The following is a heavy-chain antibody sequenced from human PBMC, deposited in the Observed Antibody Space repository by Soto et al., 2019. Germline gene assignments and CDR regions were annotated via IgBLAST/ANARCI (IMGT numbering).Heavy chain of an antibody. D-gene: IGHD2-2*01. CDR1: GYSFTSYW. V-gene: IGHV5-10-1*01. Sequence: GESLKISCKGSGYSFTSYWISWVRQMPGKGLEWMGRIDPSDSYTNYSPSFQGHVTISADKSISTAYLQWSSLKASDTAMYYCARLVPDCSSTSCYRNWFDPWGQGTLVTVSS. CDR2: IDPSDSYT. CDR3: ARLVPDCSSTSCYRNWFDP. J-gene: IGHJ5*02.